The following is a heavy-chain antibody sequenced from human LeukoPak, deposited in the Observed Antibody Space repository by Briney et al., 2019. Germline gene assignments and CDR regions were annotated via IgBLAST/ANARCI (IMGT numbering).Heavy chain of an antibody. CDR3: ARVSSGSSWYFYYYYYMDV. D-gene: IGHD6-13*01. V-gene: IGHV4-34*01. Sequence: SETLSLTCAVYGGSFSGYYWSWIRQPPGKGLEWIGEINHSGSTNYNPSLKSRVTVSVDTSKNQLSLKLSSVTAEDTAVYYCARVSSGSSWYFYYYYYMDVWGKGTTVTISS. CDR1: GGSFSGYY. J-gene: IGHJ6*03. CDR2: INHSGST.